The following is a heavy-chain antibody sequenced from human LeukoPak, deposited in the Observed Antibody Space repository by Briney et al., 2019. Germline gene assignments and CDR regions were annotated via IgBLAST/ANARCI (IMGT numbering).Heavy chain of an antibody. CDR3: ARSCRGTYYYYGMDV. D-gene: IGHD2-15*01. CDR2: IKHSGST. Sequence: SETLSLTCAVYGGSFSGCYWSWIRQPPGKGLEWIGEIKHSGSTNYNPSLKSRVTISVDTSKNQFSLKLSSVTAADTAVYYCARSCRGTYYYYGMDVWGQGTTVTVSS. CDR1: GGSFSGCY. J-gene: IGHJ6*02. V-gene: IGHV4-34*01.